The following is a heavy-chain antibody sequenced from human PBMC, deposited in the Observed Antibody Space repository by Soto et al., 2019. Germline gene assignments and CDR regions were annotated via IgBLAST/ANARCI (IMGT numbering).Heavy chain of an antibody. D-gene: IGHD1-26*01. V-gene: IGHV4-34*01. J-gene: IGHJ6*02. CDR3: ARGLGGNYYYYYGMDV. CDR1: GGSFSGYY. CDR2: INHSGST. Sequence: QVQLQQWGAGLLKPSETLSLTCAVYGGSFSGYYWGWIRQPPGKGLEWIGEINHSGSTNYNPSLKSRVTISVDTSKNQFSLKLSSVTAADTAVYYCARGLGGNYYYYYGMDVWGQGTTVTVSS.